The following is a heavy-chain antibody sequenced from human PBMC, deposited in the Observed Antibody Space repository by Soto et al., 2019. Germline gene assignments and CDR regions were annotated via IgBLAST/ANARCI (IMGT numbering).Heavy chain of an antibody. CDR2: IYWNDDK. D-gene: IGHD6-6*01. CDR3: ARGLATLPVLAFDF. CDR1: GISLTTSGVG. J-gene: IGHJ3*01. Sequence: QITLKGSGRTLVKPTQTLTLTCTLSGISLTTSGVGLGWIRQTPGKALEWLALIYWNDDKHYNPSLKTRLTITKDTSKNQAVLTMTNMDPVDTATYFWARGLATLPVLAFDFWDQGTVVIVSS. V-gene: IGHV2-5*01.